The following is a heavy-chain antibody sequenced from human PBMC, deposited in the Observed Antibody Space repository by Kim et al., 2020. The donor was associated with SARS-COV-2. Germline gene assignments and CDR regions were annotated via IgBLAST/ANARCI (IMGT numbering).Heavy chain of an antibody. D-gene: IGHD3-10*01. J-gene: IGHJ4*02. V-gene: IGHV3-30*18. CDR3: AKDLSLRWSYSELINPIFDS. CDR2: ISYDGSNK. Sequence: GGSLRLSCAASGFTFSSYGMHWVRQAPGKGLEWVAVISYDGSNKYYADSVKGRFTISRDNSKNTLYLQMNSLRAEDTAVYYCAKDLSLRWSYSELINPIFDSWGQGTLVTVSS. CDR1: GFTFSSYG.